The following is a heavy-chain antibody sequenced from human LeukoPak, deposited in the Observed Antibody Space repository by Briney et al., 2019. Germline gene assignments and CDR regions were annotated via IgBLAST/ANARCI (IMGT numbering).Heavy chain of an antibody. V-gene: IGHV4-59*01. CDR3: ARAPPDYGDSPWVDY. D-gene: IGHD4-17*01. CDR2: IYYSGST. J-gene: IGHJ4*02. Sequence: SETLSLTCTVSGGSISGYYWSWIRQPPGKGLEWIGYIYYSGSTNYNPSLKSRVTISVDTSKNQFSLKLSSVTAADTAVYYCARAPPDYGDSPWVDYWGQGTLVTVSS. CDR1: GGSISGYY.